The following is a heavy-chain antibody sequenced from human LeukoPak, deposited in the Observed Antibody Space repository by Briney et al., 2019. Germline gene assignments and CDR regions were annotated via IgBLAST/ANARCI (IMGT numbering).Heavy chain of an antibody. Sequence: GASVKVSCKASGYTFSHYYMHWVRQAPGQGLEWMGIINPSIGSTNYAQKFQGRVTMSRDMSTSTVYMELSSLRSEDTAVYYCARGYCTNGVCYMPLDYWGQGTLATVSS. D-gene: IGHD2-8*01. CDR3: ARGYCTNGVCYMPLDY. J-gene: IGHJ4*02. CDR1: GYTFSHYY. V-gene: IGHV1-46*01. CDR2: INPSIGST.